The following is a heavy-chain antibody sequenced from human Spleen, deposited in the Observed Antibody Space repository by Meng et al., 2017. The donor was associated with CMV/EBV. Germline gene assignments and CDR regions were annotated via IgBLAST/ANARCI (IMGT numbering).Heavy chain of an antibody. CDR1: GGTFSTYS. CDR3: ATDVWDCSSTSCYTSYYYNGMDV. Sequence: SVKVSCKASGGTFSTYSITWVRQAPGQGLEWMGGTIPIIGIANYAQKFQGRVTLTADKSTSTAYMELRSLRSEDTAIYYCATDVWDCSSTSCYTSYYYNGMDVWGQGTTVTVSS. J-gene: IGHJ6*02. CDR2: TIPIIGIA. D-gene: IGHD2-2*02. V-gene: IGHV1-69*10.